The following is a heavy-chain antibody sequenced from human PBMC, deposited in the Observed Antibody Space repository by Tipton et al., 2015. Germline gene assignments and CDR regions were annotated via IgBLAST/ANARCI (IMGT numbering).Heavy chain of an antibody. D-gene: IGHD4-23*01. J-gene: IGHJ4*02. CDR2: INPSGGST. Sequence: QLVQSGAEEKMPGASVKVSCKASGYTFTTYYIHWVRQAPGQGLEWMGIINPSGGSTSYAQKFRGRVTMTRDTSTSTVYMELRGLRSEDTAVYYCARARGRHGGLFDSWGQGILVTVSS. V-gene: IGHV1-46*01. CDR1: GYTFTTYY. CDR3: ARARGRHGGLFDS.